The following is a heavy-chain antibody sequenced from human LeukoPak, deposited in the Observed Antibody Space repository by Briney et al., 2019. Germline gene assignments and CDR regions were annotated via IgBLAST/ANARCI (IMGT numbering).Heavy chain of an antibody. J-gene: IGHJ4*02. Sequence: SETLSLTCTVSGGSISSYYWSWIRQPPGKGLEWIGYIYYSGSTYYNPSLKSRVTISVDTSKNQFSLKLSSVTAADTAVYYCASPSAPRTYYFDYWGQGTLVTVSS. V-gene: IGHV4-59*08. D-gene: IGHD1-1*01. CDR2: IYYSGST. CDR1: GGSISSYY. CDR3: ASPSAPRTYYFDY.